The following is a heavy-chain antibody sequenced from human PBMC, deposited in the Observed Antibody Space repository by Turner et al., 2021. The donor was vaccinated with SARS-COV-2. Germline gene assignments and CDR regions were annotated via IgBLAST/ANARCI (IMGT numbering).Heavy chain of an antibody. Sequence: QVHLQQWGAGLLKPSETLSLTCAVYGGSFSGYYWTWIRQPPGKGLEWIGEIHPSGSTYYNPSLKSGVTISQDTSKSQFSLNLSSVTAADTAVYHCSRGDDSRKSGLLWGQGTLVTVSS. CDR2: IHPSGST. V-gene: IGHV4-34*01. CDR1: GGSFSGYY. J-gene: IGHJ4*02. CDR3: SRGDDSRKSGLL. D-gene: IGHD2-21*02.